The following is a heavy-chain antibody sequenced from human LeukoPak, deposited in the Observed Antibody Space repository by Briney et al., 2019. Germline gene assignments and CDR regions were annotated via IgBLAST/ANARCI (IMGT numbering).Heavy chain of an antibody. CDR1: GFTFTNYA. CDR3: ARALVGSDASYYYYGMDV. J-gene: IGHJ6*02. V-gene: IGHV3-64*01. D-gene: IGHD3-10*01. Sequence: PGGSLRLSCSASGFTFTNYAMHWVRQAPGKGLEYVSAISGNGGSTYYANSVKGRFTISRDNSKNTLYLQMASLRAEDLAVYYCARALVGSDASYYYYGMDVWGQGTTVTVSS. CDR2: ISGNGGST.